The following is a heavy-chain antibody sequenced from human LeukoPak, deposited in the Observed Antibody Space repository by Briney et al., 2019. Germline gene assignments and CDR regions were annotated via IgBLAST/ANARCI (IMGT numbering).Heavy chain of an antibody. CDR2: ISGSGGST. CDR3: ARAGGYSYGYVDAFDI. V-gene: IGHV3-23*01. Sequence: GGSLRLSCAASGFTFSSYAMSWVRQAPGKGLEWGSAISGSGGSTYYADSVKGRFTTSRDNSKNTLYLQMNSLRAEDTAVYYCARAGGYSYGYVDAFDIWGQGTMVTVSS. D-gene: IGHD5-18*01. CDR1: GFTFSSYA. J-gene: IGHJ3*02.